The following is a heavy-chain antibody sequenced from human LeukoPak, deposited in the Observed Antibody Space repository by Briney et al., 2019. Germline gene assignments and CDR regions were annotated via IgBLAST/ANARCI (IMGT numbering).Heavy chain of an antibody. CDR1: GFTFTGYY. Sequence: ASVKVSCKASGFTFTGYYMHWVRQAPGQGLEWMGWINPNSGGTNYAQKFQGRVTMTRDTSISTAYMELSRLRSDDTAVYYCARGSGKAAAGYFDYWGQGTLVTVSS. D-gene: IGHD6-13*01. CDR2: INPNSGGT. CDR3: ARGSGKAAAGYFDY. J-gene: IGHJ4*02. V-gene: IGHV1-2*02.